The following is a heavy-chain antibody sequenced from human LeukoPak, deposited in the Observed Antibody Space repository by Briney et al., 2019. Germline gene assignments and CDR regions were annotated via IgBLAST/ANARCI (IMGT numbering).Heavy chain of an antibody. CDR3: ARHRVVAAAHHFDS. Sequence: GDSLLISCNASGYCFTSNTICCLRHLPGRGLQCMLIISPGASDNRNSPSLQGQVTISAHKSSNTAYLQWSSLKASDTAMYYCARHRVVAAAHHFDSSGDRTLVTVS. CDR1: GYCFTSNT. J-gene: IGHJ4*01. D-gene: IGHD6-19*01. CDR2: ISPGASDN. V-gene: IGHV5-51*01.